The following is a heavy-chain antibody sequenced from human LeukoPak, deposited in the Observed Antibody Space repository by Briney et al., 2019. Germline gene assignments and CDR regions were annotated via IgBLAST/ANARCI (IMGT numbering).Heavy chain of an antibody. V-gene: IGHV4-59*01. CDR3: ARFSGAGGSNYFDY. CDR1: GASISGYY. Sequence: PSEILSLTCTVSGASISGYYWSWIRQPPGKGLEWIAYIYYSGSTNYNPSLKSRVTISVDTSKNQLSLKLSSVTAADTAVYYCARFSGAGGSNYFDYWGQGTLVTVSS. J-gene: IGHJ4*02. D-gene: IGHD3-10*01. CDR2: IYYSGST.